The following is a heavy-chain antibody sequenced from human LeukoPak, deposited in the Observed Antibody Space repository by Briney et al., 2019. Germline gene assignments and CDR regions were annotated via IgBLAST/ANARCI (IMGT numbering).Heavy chain of an antibody. Sequence: PGGSLRPSCAASGFTISDHYMDWVRQAPGKGLEWVGRIKSKTDGGTTDYAAPVKGRFTISRDDSKNTLYLQMNSLKTEDTAVYYCTTASGYYDSSGYPFDYWGQGTLVTVSS. CDR3: TTASGYYDSSGYPFDY. CDR2: IKSKTDGGTT. D-gene: IGHD3-22*01. J-gene: IGHJ4*02. CDR1: GFTISDHY. V-gene: IGHV3-15*01.